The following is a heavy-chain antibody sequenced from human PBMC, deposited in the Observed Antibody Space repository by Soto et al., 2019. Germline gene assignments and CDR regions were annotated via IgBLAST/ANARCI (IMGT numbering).Heavy chain of an antibody. J-gene: IGHJ6*02. CDR2: IDPSDSYT. V-gene: IGHV5-10-1*01. CDR1: GYSFTSYW. CDR3: ARYYGSGSYYNPYYYYGMDV. Sequence: PGESLKISCKGSGYSFTSYWISWVRQMPGKGLEWMGRIDPSDSYTNYSPSFQGHVTISADKSISTAYLQWSSLKASDTAMYYCARYYGSGSYYNPYYYYGMDVWGQGTTVTFSS. D-gene: IGHD3-10*01.